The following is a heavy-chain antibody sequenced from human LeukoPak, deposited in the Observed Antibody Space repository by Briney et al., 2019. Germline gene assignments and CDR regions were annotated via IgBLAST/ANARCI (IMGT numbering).Heavy chain of an antibody. Sequence: PSETLSLTCTVSGGSISSSSYYWGWIRQPPGKGLEWIGSIYYSGSTYYNPSLKSRVTISVDTSKNQFSLKLSSVTAADTAVYYCAWGSTVTTSPFDYWGQGTLVTVSS. CDR3: AWGSTVTTSPFDY. V-gene: IGHV4-39*07. D-gene: IGHD4-17*01. CDR2: IYYSGST. CDR1: GGSISSSSYY. J-gene: IGHJ4*02.